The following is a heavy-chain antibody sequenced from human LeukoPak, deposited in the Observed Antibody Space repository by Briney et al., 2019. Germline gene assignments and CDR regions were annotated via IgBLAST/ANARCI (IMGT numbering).Heavy chain of an antibody. CDR2: INHSGST. V-gene: IGHV4-34*01. Sequence: SETLSLTCAVYGGSFSGYYWSWIRQPPGKGLEWIGEINHSGSTNYNPSLKSRVTISVDTSKNQFSLKLSSVTAADTAVYYCARVLRWYQLLCCHAFDIWGQGTMVTVSS. J-gene: IGHJ3*02. CDR1: GGSFSGYY. D-gene: IGHD2-2*01. CDR3: ARVLRWYQLLCCHAFDI.